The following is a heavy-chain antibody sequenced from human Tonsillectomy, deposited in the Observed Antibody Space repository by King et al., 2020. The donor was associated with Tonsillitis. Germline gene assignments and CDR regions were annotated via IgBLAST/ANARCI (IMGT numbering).Heavy chain of an antibody. CDR1: GFTFSNHT. CDR3: ASGYCINGICNGYFQR. D-gene: IGHD2-8*01. V-gene: IGHV3-30-3*01. J-gene: IGHJ1*01. Sequence: VQLVESGGGVVQPGRSLRLSCAASGFTFSNHTMYWVRQVPGKGLEWVASISYGGSNKYYADSVKGRFTVSSDNSKKMLYLQINSLRAEDTAVYYCASGYCINGICNGYFQRWGQGTLVTVSP. CDR2: ISYGGSNK.